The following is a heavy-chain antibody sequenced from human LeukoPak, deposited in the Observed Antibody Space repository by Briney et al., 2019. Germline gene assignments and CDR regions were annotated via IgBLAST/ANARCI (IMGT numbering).Heavy chain of an antibody. D-gene: IGHD2-8*01. V-gene: IGHV3-74*03. CDR1: GFTFSVYW. CDR2: ISTDGSDT. Sequence: PGGSLRLSCATSGFTFSVYWMHWVRQAPGKGLEWVSRISTDGSDTTYADSVKGRFTISRDNAKKTLYLQMNSLRAEDTAVYHCASMGKPSGCSWGQGTPVTVS. J-gene: IGHJ5*02. CDR3: ASMGKPSGCS.